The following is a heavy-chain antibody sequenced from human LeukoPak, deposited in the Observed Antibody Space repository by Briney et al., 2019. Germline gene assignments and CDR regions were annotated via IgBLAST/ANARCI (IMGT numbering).Heavy chain of an antibody. D-gene: IGHD2-2*01. Sequence: SETLSLTCTVSGCSISSSSYYWGWIRQPPGKGLEWTGSIYYSGSTNYNPSFKSRVTISVDTSKNQFYLKLSSVTAADTAVYYCARPFWGGYCSSTSCSPFGYWGQGTLVTVSS. CDR3: ARPFWGGYCSSTSCSPFGY. CDR1: GCSISSSSYY. V-gene: IGHV4-39*07. J-gene: IGHJ4*02. CDR2: IYYSGST.